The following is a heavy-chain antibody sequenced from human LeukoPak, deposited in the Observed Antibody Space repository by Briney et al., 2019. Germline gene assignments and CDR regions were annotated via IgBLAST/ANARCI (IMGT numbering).Heavy chain of an antibody. D-gene: IGHD3-22*01. CDR3: ANRAYDSSGLSPYYFDY. J-gene: IGHJ4*02. CDR1: GGTFSSYA. V-gene: IGHV1-69*01. CDR2: IIPIFGTA. Sequence: SVKVSCKASGGTFSSYAISWVRQAPGQGLEWMGGIIPIFGTANYAQKFQGRVTITADESTSTAYMELSSLRSEDTAVYYCANRAYDSSGLSPYYFDYWGQGTLVTVSS.